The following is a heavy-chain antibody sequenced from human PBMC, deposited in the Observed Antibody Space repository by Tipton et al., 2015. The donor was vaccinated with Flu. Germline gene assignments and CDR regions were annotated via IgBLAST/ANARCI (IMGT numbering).Heavy chain of an antibody. D-gene: IGHD2-2*01. CDR2: INHSGST. J-gene: IGHJ4*02. V-gene: IGHV4-34*01. Sequence: TLSLTCAVYGGSFSGYYWSWIRQPPGKGLEWIGEINHSGSTNYNPSLKSRVTISVDTSKNQFSLMLSSVTAADRAVYYWARAAQERCSSSSSCSEFDYWGQGTLVTVFS. CDR1: GGSFSGYY. CDR3: ARAAQERCSSSSSCSEFDY.